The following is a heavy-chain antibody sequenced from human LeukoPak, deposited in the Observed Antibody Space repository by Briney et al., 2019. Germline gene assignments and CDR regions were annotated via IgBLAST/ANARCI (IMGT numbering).Heavy chain of an antibody. CDR1: GGSISSSSYY. J-gene: IGHJ4*02. D-gene: IGHD4-17*01. CDR2: IYYSGST. CDR3: ARVDPTGYFDY. V-gene: IGHV4-39*07. Sequence: SETLSLTCTVSGGSISSSSYYWGWIRQPPGKGLEWIGSIYYSGSTYYNPSLKSRVTISVDTSKNQFSLKLSPVTAADTAVYYCARVDPTGYFDYWGQGTLVTVSS.